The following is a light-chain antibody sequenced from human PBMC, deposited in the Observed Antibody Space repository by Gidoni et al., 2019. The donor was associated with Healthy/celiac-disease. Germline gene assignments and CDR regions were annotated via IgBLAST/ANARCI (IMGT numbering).Light chain of an antibody. J-gene: IGKJ1*01. V-gene: IGKV3-11*01. Sequence: EIVLTQSPATLSLSPGEPATLPCTASQSVSSYLAWYQLKPGQAPRLLIYDASNRATGIPARFSGSGSGTDFTLTISSLEPEDFAVYYCQQRSNWPWTFGQGTKVEIK. CDR2: DAS. CDR1: QSVSSY. CDR3: QQRSNWPWT.